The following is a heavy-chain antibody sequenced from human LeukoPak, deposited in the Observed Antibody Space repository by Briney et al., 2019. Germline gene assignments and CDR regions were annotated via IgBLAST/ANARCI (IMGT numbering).Heavy chain of an antibody. CDR3: ASDASLCGGDCYPYWYFDL. V-gene: IGHV3-21*01. D-gene: IGHD2-21*02. CDR2: ISSSSSYI. Sequence: PGGSLRLSCAASGFTFSSYSVNWVRQAPGKGLEWVSSISSSSSYIYYADSVKGRFTISRDNAKNSLYLQMNSLRAEDTAVYYCASDASLCGGDCYPYWYFDLWGRGTLVTVSS. CDR1: GFTFSSYS. J-gene: IGHJ2*01.